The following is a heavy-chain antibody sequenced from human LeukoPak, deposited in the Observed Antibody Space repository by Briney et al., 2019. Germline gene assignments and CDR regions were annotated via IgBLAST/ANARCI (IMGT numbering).Heavy chain of an antibody. V-gene: IGHV3-30*02. D-gene: IGHD6-13*01. CDR3: AKDVKGIAAESFDY. CDR1: GFTFSNYG. J-gene: IGHJ4*02. Sequence: GGSLRLSCAPSGFTFSNYGMHWVRQAPGKGLKWEAYIRYDGTNKYYADSVKGRFTISRDNSKNTLYLQMNSLRAEDTAVYYCAKDVKGIAAESFDYWGQGTLVTVSS. CDR2: IRYDGTNK.